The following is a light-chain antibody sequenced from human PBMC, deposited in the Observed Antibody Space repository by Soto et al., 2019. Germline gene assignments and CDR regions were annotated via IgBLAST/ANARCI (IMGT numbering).Light chain of an antibody. V-gene: IGKV3-11*01. CDR2: DVS. J-gene: IGKJ1*01. CDR1: QNISNY. CDR3: QQRSNWPRT. Sequence: IVLTQSPSTRSLSPGKRATLSCRDSQNISNYLIWYHQKPGQAPRLLIYDVSNRATGTPARFSGSGSGTDFTLTISSLEPEDFAVYYCQQRSNWPRTLGQGTKVDIK.